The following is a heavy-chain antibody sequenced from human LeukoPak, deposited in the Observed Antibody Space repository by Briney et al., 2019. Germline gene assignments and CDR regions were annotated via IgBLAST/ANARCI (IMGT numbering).Heavy chain of an antibody. J-gene: IGHJ3*02. CDR3: ANIAAAVKNAFDI. V-gene: IGHV4-39*01. D-gene: IGHD6-13*01. Sequence: SETLSLTCAVSGGSISSSSYYWGWIRQPPGKGLEWIGSIYYSGSTYYNPSPKSRVTISVDTSKNQFSLKLSSVTAADTAVYYCANIAAAVKNAFDIWGQGTMVTVSS. CDR1: GGSISSSSYY. CDR2: IYYSGST.